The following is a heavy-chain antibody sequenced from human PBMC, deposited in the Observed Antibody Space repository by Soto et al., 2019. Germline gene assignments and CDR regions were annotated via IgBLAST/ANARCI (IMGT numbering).Heavy chain of an antibody. CDR1: GFSLSTSGVG. CDR2: IYWDDDK. CDR3: AHKGDGYRGFKY. V-gene: IGHV2-5*02. J-gene: IGHJ4*02. Sequence: QITLKESGPTLVKPTQTLTLTCTFSGFSLSTSGVGVGWIRQPPGKALEWLALIYWDDDKRYSPSLKSRLTIPKDTTKTQVVLTMTHMDPVDTATYYCAHKGDGYRGFKYWGQGTLVTVSS. D-gene: IGHD5-12*01.